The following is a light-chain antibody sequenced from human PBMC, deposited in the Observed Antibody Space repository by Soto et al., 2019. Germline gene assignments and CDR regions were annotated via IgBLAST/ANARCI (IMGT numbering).Light chain of an antibody. J-gene: IGKJ1*01. V-gene: IGKV3-20*01. CDR3: QQYDQWWT. CDR2: GAS. Sequence: EIVLTQSPGTLSLSPGERATLSCRASQSVSSSYLAWYQQKPGQAPRLLIYGASSRATGIPDRFSGSGSGTDFTLTISRLEPEDFGVYFCQQYDQWWTFGQGTKVDI. CDR1: QSVSSSY.